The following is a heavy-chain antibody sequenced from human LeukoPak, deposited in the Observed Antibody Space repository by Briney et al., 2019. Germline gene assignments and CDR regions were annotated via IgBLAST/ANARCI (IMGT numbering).Heavy chain of an antibody. CDR3: ARLTGTTGFDY. J-gene: IGHJ4*02. V-gene: IGHV3-7*01. CDR2: IKQDGSDE. Sequence: GGSLRLSCAASGFPFSSYWMSWVRQAPGKGLEWVANIKQDGSDEYYVDSVKGRFTISRDNAKNSLYLQLNSLIADDTAVYYCARLTGTTGFDYWGQGTLVTVSS. CDR1: GFPFSSYW. D-gene: IGHD1-1*01.